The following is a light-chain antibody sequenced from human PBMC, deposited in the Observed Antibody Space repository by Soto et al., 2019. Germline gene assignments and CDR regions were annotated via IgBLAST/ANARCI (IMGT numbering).Light chain of an antibody. J-gene: IGKJ5*01. CDR1: QSVSNN. CDR2: GAS. CDR3: QQYNNWPLT. Sequence: EIVLTQSPGILSLSPGERATLSCRASQSVSNNYLAWYQQKPGQAPRLLIYGASSRATGIPVRFSGSGSGTEFTLTISSLQSEDFAVYYCQQYNNWPLTFGQGTRLEI. V-gene: IGKV3-15*01.